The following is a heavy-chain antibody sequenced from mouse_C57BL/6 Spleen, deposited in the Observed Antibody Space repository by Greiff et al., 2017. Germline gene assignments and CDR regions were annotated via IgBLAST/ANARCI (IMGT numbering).Heavy chain of an antibody. CDR2: IYPGDGDT. D-gene: IGHD4-1*01. J-gene: IGHJ2*01. CDR3: TGMFSGTSFDY. V-gene: IGHV1-80*01. Sequence: QVQLQQSGAELVKPGASVKISCKASGYAFSSYWMNWVKQRPGKGLEWIGQIYPGDGDTNYNGKFKGKATLAADTSSSAAYMQLSSLTSEDSAVYFCTGMFSGTSFDYRGQGTTLTVSS. CDR1: GYAFSSYW.